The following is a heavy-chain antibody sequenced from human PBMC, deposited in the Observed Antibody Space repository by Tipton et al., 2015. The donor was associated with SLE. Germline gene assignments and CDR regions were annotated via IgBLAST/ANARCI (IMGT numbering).Heavy chain of an antibody. V-gene: IGHV4-34*09. CDR2: INHSGST. CDR1: GGSFSGYY. J-gene: IGHJ4*02. Sequence: TLSLTCAVYGGSFSGYYWSWIRQPPGKGLEWIGEINHSGSTNYNPSLKSRVTISIDTSKNQFSLNLSSVTAADTAVYYCATTLYYYGSGSYWYFDYWGQGTLVTVSS. CDR3: ATTLYYYGSGSYWYFDY. D-gene: IGHD3-10*01.